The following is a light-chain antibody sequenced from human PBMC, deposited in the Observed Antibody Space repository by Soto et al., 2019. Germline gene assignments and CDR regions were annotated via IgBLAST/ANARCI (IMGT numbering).Light chain of an antibody. CDR3: QQYNKWPQFT. J-gene: IGKJ3*01. Sequence: EIVLTQSPATLSVSPGERATLSCRASHSVSSNLAWYQQRPGQAPRLLIYGASTRATGISARFSGSGSGTEFTLTISSLQSEDFTVYYCQQYNKWPQFTFGPGTRVDFK. CDR2: GAS. CDR1: HSVSSN. V-gene: IGKV3-15*01.